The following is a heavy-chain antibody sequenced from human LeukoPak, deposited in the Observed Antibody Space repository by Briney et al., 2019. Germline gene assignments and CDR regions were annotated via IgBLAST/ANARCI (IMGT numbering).Heavy chain of an antibody. CDR3: ATSSGYSHTWGAFDF. CDR1: GSTFTKYY. D-gene: IGHD5-18*01. Sequence: WASVTVSFKTSGSTFTKYYMHWVRQAPGQGLEWMGWINPNNGGTNYTQKFQGRVTMTGDTSINTVYMELSRLKSDDTAVYYCATSSGYSHTWGAFDFWGQGALVTVSS. V-gene: IGHV1-2*02. J-gene: IGHJ4*02. CDR2: INPNNGGT.